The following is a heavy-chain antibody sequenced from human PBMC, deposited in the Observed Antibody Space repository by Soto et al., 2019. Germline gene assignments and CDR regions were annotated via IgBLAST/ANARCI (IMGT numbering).Heavy chain of an antibody. Sequence: SETLSLTCTVSGGSITTGGYYWSWIRQLPGKGLEWIGHRYYSESTYYNPSLKSRVSISLDTSKNQFSLKLSFVTAADTAMYYCARTKCSGGSCYSWCLDYWGQGTPVTVSS. CDR1: GGSITTGGYY. V-gene: IGHV4-31*03. CDR3: ARTKCSGGSCYSWCLDY. D-gene: IGHD2-15*01. J-gene: IGHJ4*02. CDR2: RYYSEST.